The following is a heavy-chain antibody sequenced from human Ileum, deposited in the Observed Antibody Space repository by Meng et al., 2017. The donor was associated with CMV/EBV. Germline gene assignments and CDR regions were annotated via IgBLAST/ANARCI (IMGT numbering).Heavy chain of an antibody. Sequence: QVQRHESGPGLVKLSVTFLLTCTASRGSISGYYWSWIRQPATKGLEWIGRVYSSGSTDYNPSLQSRVTMSVDTSKNQFSLKLSSVTAADTAVYYCARGSSSWAFDYWGQGTLVTVSS. J-gene: IGHJ4*02. D-gene: IGHD2-2*01. CDR3: ARGSSSWAFDY. CDR1: RGSISGYY. V-gene: IGHV4-4*07. CDR2: VYSSGST.